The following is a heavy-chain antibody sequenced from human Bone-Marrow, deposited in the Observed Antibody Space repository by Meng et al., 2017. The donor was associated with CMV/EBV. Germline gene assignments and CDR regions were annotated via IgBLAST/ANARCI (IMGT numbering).Heavy chain of an antibody. V-gene: IGHV3-7*03. D-gene: IGHD2-2*01. CDR1: GFTFSSYW. CDR3: SGGGIRYCSSTSCQTYYYYYYGMDV. J-gene: IGHJ6*02. Sequence: VGSLRLSCAASGFTFSSYWMSWVRQAPGKGLEWVANIKQDGSEKYYVDSVKGRFTISRDNAKNSLYLQMNSLRAEDTAVYYCSGGGIRYCSSTSCQTYYYYYYGMDVWGQGTTVTVSS. CDR2: IKQDGSEK.